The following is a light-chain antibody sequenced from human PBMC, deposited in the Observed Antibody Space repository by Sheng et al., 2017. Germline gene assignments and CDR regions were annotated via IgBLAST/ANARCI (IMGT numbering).Light chain of an antibody. CDR3: QQYNSYSLFT. CDR2: KAS. J-gene: IGKJ3*01. V-gene: IGKV1-5*03. Sequence: DIQMTQSPSTLSASVGDRAIITCRASQSVRNWLTWYQQKPGKAPKLLIHKASSLQSGVPSRFSGSGSGTEFTLTISSLQPDDFATYYCQQYNSYSLFTFGPGTTVDIK. CDR1: QSVRNW.